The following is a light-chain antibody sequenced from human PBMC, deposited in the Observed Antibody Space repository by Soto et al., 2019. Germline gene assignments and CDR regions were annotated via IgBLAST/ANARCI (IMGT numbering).Light chain of an antibody. Sequence: EIVLTQSPATLSLSPGERATLSCRARQSVSSYLAWYQQKPGQAHRLLIYDASNRATGIPARFSGSGSGTDFTLTISSLDPEDFAVYYCQQRSNWPLTFGGGTNVEIK. J-gene: IGKJ4*01. CDR1: QSVSSY. CDR2: DAS. CDR3: QQRSNWPLT. V-gene: IGKV3-11*01.